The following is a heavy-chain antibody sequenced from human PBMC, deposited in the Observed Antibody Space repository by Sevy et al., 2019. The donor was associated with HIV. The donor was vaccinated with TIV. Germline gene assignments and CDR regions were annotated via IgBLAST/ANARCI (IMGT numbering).Heavy chain of an antibody. V-gene: IGHV3-30*03. CDR1: GFTFSSYG. CDR3: SRENIVVVTAATPYYFDY. Sequence: GGSLRLSCAASGFTFSSYGMHWVRQAPGKGLEWVAVISYDGSNKYYADSVKGRFTISRDNSKNTLYLQMNSLRGEGTDVSYGSRENIVVVTAATPYYFDYWGQGTLVTVSS. CDR2: ISYDGSNK. D-gene: IGHD2-2*01. J-gene: IGHJ4*02.